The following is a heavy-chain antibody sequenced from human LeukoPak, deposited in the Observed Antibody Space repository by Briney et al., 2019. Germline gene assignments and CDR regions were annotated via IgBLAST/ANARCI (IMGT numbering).Heavy chain of an antibody. V-gene: IGHV3-23*01. CDR2: ISGSGSNT. J-gene: IGHJ3*02. D-gene: IGHD3-22*01. CDR1: GFTVSSNY. CDR3: AKALQYYYDTSGKGGAFDI. Sequence: GGSLRLSCAASGFTVSSNYMSWVRQAPGKGLEWVSAISGSGSNTYYADFVKGRFTISRDNSKNTMYLQMNSLRAEDTAVYYCAKALQYYYDTSGKGGAFDIWGQGTKVTVSS.